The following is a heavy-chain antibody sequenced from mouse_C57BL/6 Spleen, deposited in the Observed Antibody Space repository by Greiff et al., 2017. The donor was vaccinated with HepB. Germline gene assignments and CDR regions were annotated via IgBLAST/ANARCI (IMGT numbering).Heavy chain of an antibody. CDR1: GFNIKDYY. CDR2: IDPEDGET. J-gene: IGHJ2*01. Sequence: EVQLQQSGAELVKPGASVKLSCTASGFNIKDYYMHWVKQRTEQGLEWIGRIDPEDGETKYAPQFQGKATITADTSSNTAYLQLSSLTSEDTAVYYCARNWANYFDYWGQSTTLTVSS. D-gene: IGHD4-1*02. CDR3: ARNWANYFDY. V-gene: IGHV14-2*01.